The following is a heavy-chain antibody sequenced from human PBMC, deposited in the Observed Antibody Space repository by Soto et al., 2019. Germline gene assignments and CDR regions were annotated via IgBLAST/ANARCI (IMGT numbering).Heavy chain of an antibody. CDR1: GFTFSSFA. CDR2: ITSDGGNT. J-gene: IGHJ4*02. Sequence: EVQLLESGVGLGQPGGSLRLSGAASGFTFSSFAMTWVRQAPGKGLQWVSTITSDGGNTYYVDSVKGRFTISRDHSKNPIYLQMNSLRAEDTGVYYCAKGRGGNNRYSFDYWAQGTLVT. V-gene: IGHV3-23*01. D-gene: IGHD3-10*01. CDR3: AKGRGGNNRYSFDY.